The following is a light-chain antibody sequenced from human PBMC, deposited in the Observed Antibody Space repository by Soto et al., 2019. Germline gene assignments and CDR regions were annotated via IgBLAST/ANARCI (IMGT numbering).Light chain of an antibody. J-gene: IGKJ1*01. CDR3: QQYGSSSWT. Sequence: VMTQSPGTLSLSPGERATLSCRASQSVSSSYLAWYQQKPGQPPRLVMYATSSRATGIPARFSGSGSGTDFTLTISGLEPEDFAVYYCQQYGSSSWTFGQGTKVDIK. CDR2: ATS. V-gene: IGKV3-20*01. CDR1: QSVSSSY.